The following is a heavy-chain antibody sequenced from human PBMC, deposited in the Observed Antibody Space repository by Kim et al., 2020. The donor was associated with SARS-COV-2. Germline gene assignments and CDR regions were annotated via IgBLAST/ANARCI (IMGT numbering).Heavy chain of an antibody. V-gene: IGHV1-2*04. Sequence: ASVKVSCKASGYTFTGYYMHWVRQAPGQGLEWMGWINPNSGGTNYAQKFQGWVTMTRDTSISTAYMELSRLRSDDTAVYYCARGGREGSSWRYYFDYWGQGTLVTVSS. CDR3: ARGGREGSSWRYYFDY. CDR1: GYTFTGYY. J-gene: IGHJ4*02. D-gene: IGHD6-13*01. CDR2: INPNSGGT.